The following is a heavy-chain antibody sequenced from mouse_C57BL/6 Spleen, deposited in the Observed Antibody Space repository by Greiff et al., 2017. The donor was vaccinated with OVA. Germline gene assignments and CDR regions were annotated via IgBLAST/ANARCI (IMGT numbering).Heavy chain of an antibody. CDR2: IYPGDGDT. CDR1: GSAFSSYW. D-gene: IGHD3-3*01. Sequence: QVQLQRSEAELVKPGASVKISCKASGSAFSSYWMNWVKQRPGRGLEGIGQIYPGDGDTNYNGKFKGKATLTADKSSSTAYMQLSSLTSEDSAVYFCAREKGDAYYYAMDYWGQGTSVTVSS. V-gene: IGHV1-80*01. CDR3: AREKGDAYYYAMDY. J-gene: IGHJ4*01.